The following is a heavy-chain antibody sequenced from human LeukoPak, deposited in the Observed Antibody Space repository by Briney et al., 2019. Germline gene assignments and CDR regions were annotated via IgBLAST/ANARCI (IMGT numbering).Heavy chain of an antibody. D-gene: IGHD3-10*01. CDR2: ISYDGSNK. CDR1: GFTFSNYA. V-gene: IGHV3-30*04. J-gene: IGHJ4*02. CDR3: ARDRDGSFHY. Sequence: GRSLRLSCAASGFTFSNYAMHWVRQAPGKGLEWVTVISYDGSNKYYADSVKGRFTISRDNSKNTLYLQMNSLRAEDTAVYYCARDRDGSFHYWGQGTLVTVSS.